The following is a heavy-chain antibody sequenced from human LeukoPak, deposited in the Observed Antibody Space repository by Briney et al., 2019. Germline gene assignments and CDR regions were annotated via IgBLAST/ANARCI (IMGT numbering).Heavy chain of an antibody. J-gene: IGHJ4*02. CDR1: VYSFTYYA. CDR3: ARAPSNTGGWTPYFDY. Sequence: ASVKVSCKASVYSFTYYAISWVRQAPGQGLEGMGWISTYNGDTRYARKFQGRVTLTTDTSTSTGYMEMGSLTSDDTAVYYCARAPSNTGGWTPYFDYWGQGTLVTVSS. D-gene: IGHD6-19*01. V-gene: IGHV1-18*01. CDR2: ISTYNGDT.